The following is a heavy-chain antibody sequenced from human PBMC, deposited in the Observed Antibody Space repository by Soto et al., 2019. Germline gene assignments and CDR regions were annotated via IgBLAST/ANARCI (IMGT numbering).Heavy chain of an antibody. CDR1: GGSISIHNYY. Sequence: SETXSLTCNFSGGSISIHNYYWAWMRQPPGKVLDWIGSIYYTGSTYYSPSLKSRVTISVDTSKNQFSLRLTSVTASDTAVYYCARNSPIEYSRSRSYTGDWLDTWGQGTLVTVSS. J-gene: IGHJ5*02. CDR2: IYYTGST. D-gene: IGHD6-6*01. V-gene: IGHV4-39*01. CDR3: ARNSPIEYSRSRSYTGDWLDT.